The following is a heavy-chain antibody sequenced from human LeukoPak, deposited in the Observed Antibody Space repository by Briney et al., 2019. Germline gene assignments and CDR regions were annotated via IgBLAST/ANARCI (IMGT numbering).Heavy chain of an antibody. CDR3: ARGVVAAAGRTFDF. Sequence: PSETLSLTRTVSGDSFSYFYWSWIRQPPGKGLEWIGYIYNSGSTSYNPSLKSRVTISLDTSQNQFSLKLSSLTAADTAVYYCARGVVAAAGRTFDFWGQGTLVTVSS. CDR2: IYNSGST. J-gene: IGHJ4*02. V-gene: IGHV4-59*01. CDR1: GDSFSYFY. D-gene: IGHD6-13*01.